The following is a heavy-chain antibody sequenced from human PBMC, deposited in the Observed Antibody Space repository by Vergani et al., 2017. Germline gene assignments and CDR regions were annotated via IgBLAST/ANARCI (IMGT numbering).Heavy chain of an antibody. D-gene: IGHD5-12*01. CDR2: FDPEDGET. CDR1: GYTFTSYG. Sequence: QVQLVQSGAEVKKPGASVKVSCKASGYTFTSYGISWVRQAPGQGLEWMGGFDPEDGETIYAQKFQGRVTMTEDTSTDTAYMELSSLRSEDTAVYYCATDLVVADYYYYGMDVWGQGTTVTVSS. J-gene: IGHJ6*02. CDR3: ATDLVVADYYYYGMDV. V-gene: IGHV1-24*01.